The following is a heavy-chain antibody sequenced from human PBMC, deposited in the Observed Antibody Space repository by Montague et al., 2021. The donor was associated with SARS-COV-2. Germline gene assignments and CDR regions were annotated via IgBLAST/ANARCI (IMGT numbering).Heavy chain of an antibody. D-gene: IGHD3-9*01. CDR2: TYYRPKWDS. V-gene: IGHV6-1*01. Sequence: CAISGDSVSSKSVAWNWIRQSPSRGLEWLGRTYYRPKWDSDYAEXVKRRLVITPDTSKNQVSLQLNSVIPEDTAVYFCASSGITLTGLDAFDIWGQGTMDTVSS. J-gene: IGHJ3*02. CDR1: GDSVSSKSVA. CDR3: ASSGITLTGLDAFDI.